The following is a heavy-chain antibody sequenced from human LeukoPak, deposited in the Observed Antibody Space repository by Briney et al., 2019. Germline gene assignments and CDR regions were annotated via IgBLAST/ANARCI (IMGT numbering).Heavy chain of an antibody. Sequence: GGSLRLSCAASGFTFSSYGMHWVRRAPGKGLEWVAVIWYDGSNKYYADSVKGRFTISRDNSKNTLYLQMNSLRAEDTAVYYCARGVVVVVAATTEYYFDYWGQGTLVTVSS. CDR2: IWYDGSNK. V-gene: IGHV3-33*01. J-gene: IGHJ4*02. CDR3: ARGVVVVVAATTEYYFDY. CDR1: GFTFSSYG. D-gene: IGHD2-15*01.